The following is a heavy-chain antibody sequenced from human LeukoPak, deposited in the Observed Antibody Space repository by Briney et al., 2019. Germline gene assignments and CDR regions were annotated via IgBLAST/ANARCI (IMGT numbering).Heavy chain of an antibody. CDR3: ARGTRAFDN. Sequence: PGGSLRLSCVASGFTFSSHWMHWVRQAPGKGLVWVSHIKSDGSFTNYADSVKGRFTISRDNAKNTLYLQMNSLRPEDTAVYYCARGTRAFDNCGQKTKVTGSS. CDR1: GFTFSSHW. V-gene: IGHV3-74*01. J-gene: IGHJ3*02. CDR2: IKSDGSFT.